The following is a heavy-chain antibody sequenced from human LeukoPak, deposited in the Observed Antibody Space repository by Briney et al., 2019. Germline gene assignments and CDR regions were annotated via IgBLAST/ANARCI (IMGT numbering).Heavy chain of an antibody. J-gene: IGHJ4*02. CDR2: INPNSGGT. CDR1: GYTFTGYY. CDR3: ARRTSEGFDY. V-gene: IGHV1-2*02. Sequence: ASVKVSCKASGYTFTGYYMHWVRQAPGQGLEWMGWINPNSGGTNCAQKFQGRVTITRNTSISTAYMELSSLRSEDTAVYYCARRTSEGFDYWGQGTLVTVSS.